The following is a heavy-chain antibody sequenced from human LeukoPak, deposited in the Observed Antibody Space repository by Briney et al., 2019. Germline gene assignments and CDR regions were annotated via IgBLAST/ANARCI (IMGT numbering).Heavy chain of an antibody. CDR1: GYTLTDLS. J-gene: IGHJ6*02. D-gene: IGHD3-3*01. Sequence: ASVKVSCKVSGYTLTDLSMHWVRQAPGKGLEWMGGFDPEDGETIYAQKFRGRVTMTEETSTDTAYMELSSLRSEDTAVYYCATPILEWASLDVWGQGTTVTVSS. CDR2: FDPEDGET. V-gene: IGHV1-24*01. CDR3: ATPILEWASLDV.